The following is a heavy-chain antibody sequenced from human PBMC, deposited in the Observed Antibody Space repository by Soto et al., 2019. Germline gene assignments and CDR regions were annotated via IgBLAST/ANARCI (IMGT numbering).Heavy chain of an antibody. Sequence: GGSLRLSCAASGFTVSSNYMSWVRQAPGKGLEWVSVIYSGGSTYYADSVKGRFTISRDNSKNTLYLQMNSLRAEDTAVYYCARGVGYCSGGSCYRSVWYYFDYWGHGTLVTVSS. CDR1: GFTVSSNY. CDR3: ARGVGYCSGGSCYRSVWYYFDY. V-gene: IGHV3-53*01. D-gene: IGHD2-15*01. CDR2: IYSGGST. J-gene: IGHJ4*01.